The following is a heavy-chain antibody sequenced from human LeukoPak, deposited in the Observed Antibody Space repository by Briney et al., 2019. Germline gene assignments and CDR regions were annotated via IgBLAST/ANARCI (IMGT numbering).Heavy chain of an antibody. CDR1: GGSFSGYY. V-gene: IGHV4-34*01. CDR3: ARGGFQADQRVPIVVAPADAGAALDY. J-gene: IGHJ4*02. CDR2: INHSGST. D-gene: IGHD2-2*01. Sequence: PSETLSLTCAVYGGSFSGYYWSWIRQPPGKGLEWIGEINHSGSTNYNPSLKSRVTISVDTSKNQFSLKLSSVTAADTAVYYCARGGFQADQRVPIVVAPADAGAALDYWGQGTLVTVSS.